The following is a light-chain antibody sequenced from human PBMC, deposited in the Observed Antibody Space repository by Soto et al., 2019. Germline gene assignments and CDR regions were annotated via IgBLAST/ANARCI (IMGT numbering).Light chain of an antibody. CDR1: SSDVGGYKS. CDR2: EVT. CDR3: SSYTTSSTLV. J-gene: IGLJ3*02. Sequence: QSVLTQPASVSGSPGQSITIACTGTSSDVGGYKSVSWFQQHPGKAPKLIIYEVTNRPSGVSPRFSGSKSGNTASLTISGLQAQDESDYYRSSYTTSSTLVFGGGTKLTVL. V-gene: IGLV2-14*01.